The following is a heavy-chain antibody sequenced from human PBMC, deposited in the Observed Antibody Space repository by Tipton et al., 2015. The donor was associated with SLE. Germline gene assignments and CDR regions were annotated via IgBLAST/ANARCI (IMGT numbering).Heavy chain of an antibody. CDR1: GQTFTDYY. CDR3: ATGVWFGEVPPDY. V-gene: IGHV1-2*02. J-gene: IGHJ4*02. D-gene: IGHD3-10*01. Sequence: QSGAEVKKPGASVKVSCKASGQTFTDYYIHWVRQAPGQGLEWMGWMNPNIGTTNYAQKFQGRVTMTRDTSTATAYMELSELRFDDTAVYFCATGVWFGEVPPDYWGQGTLVTVSS. CDR2: MNPNIGTT.